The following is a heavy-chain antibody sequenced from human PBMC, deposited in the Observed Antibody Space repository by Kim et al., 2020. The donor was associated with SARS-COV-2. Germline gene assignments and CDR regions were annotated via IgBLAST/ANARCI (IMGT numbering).Heavy chain of an antibody. V-gene: IGHV1-58*01. D-gene: IGHD3-10*01. CDR1: GFTFTSSA. CDR2: IVVGSGNT. J-gene: IGHJ4*02. CDR3: AVDITIYGSGSPV. Sequence: SVKVSCKASGFTFTSSAVQWVRQARGQRLEWIGWIVVGSGNTNYAQKFQERVTITRDMSTSTAYMELSSLRSEDTAVYYCAVDITIYGSGSPVWGQGTLVTVSS.